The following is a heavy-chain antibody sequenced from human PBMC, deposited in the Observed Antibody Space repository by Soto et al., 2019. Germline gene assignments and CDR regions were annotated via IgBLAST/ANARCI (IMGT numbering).Heavy chain of an antibody. V-gene: IGHV3-23*01. D-gene: IGHD3-9*01. CDR1: GFTFNTYT. CDR2: IYGDGSGT. Sequence: EVQLLESGGQLVQPGGSLRLSCAASGFTFNTYTMNWVRQAPGKGLEWVSGIYGDGSGTHYAASVKGRFTISRDKSTNMLDLQMNSLRSEDTAVYYCAQDRPLDGIWTLDFWGQGTLVTVSS. CDR3: AQDRPLDGIWTLDF. J-gene: IGHJ4*02.